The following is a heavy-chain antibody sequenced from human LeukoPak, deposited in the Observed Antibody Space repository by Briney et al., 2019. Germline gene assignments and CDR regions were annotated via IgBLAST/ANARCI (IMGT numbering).Heavy chain of an antibody. D-gene: IGHD3-22*01. Sequence: SETLSLTCTVSGGSISSYYWSWLGQPAGKGLEGFGGIYTSGSTNYNPSLKSRVTMSVDTSKNQFSLKLSSVTAADTAVYYCARGSYDSSGYYYYGMDVWGQGTTVTVSS. V-gene: IGHV4-4*07. J-gene: IGHJ6*02. CDR2: IYTSGST. CDR3: ARGSYDSSGYYYYGMDV. CDR1: GGSISSYY.